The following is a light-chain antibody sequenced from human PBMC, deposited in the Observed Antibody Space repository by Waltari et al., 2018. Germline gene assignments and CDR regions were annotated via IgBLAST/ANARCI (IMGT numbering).Light chain of an antibody. CDR2: RDN. Sequence: QPVLIQPPSASGTPGQRVTISCSGSSSNIGRNYVYWYQQVPGTAPKLLMYRDNRRPSGVPDRFSGSKSGTSASLAISGVRSEDEADYHCAAWDDVLSGVVFGGGTKLIVL. CDR1: SSNIGRNY. J-gene: IGLJ2*01. CDR3: AAWDDVLSGVV. V-gene: IGLV1-47*01.